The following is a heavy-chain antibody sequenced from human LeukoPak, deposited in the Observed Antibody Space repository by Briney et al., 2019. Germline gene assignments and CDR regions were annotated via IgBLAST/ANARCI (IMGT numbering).Heavy chain of an antibody. CDR1: GYTFTGYY. CDR3: ARELSELRFLEWLLNYGMDV. J-gene: IGHJ6*02. D-gene: IGHD3-3*01. Sequence: ASVKVSCKASGYTFTGYYMHWVRQAPGQGLEGMGWINPNSGGTNYAQKFQGRVTMTRDTSISTAYMELSRLRSDDTAVYYCARELSELRFLEWLLNYGMDVWGQGTTVTVSS. CDR2: INPNSGGT. V-gene: IGHV1-2*02.